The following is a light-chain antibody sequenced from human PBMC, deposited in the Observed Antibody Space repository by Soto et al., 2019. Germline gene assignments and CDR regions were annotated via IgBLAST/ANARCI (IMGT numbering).Light chain of an antibody. CDR3: QQYYNWPRT. Sequence: EIVMTQSPATLSLFPGERATLSCRASQTVSSNLAWYQQKPGQAPRLLTYGASTRATGIPARFSGSGSGTEFTLTISSLQPEDFAVYYCQQYYNWPRTFGQGTKVDIK. CDR1: QTVSSN. CDR2: GAS. J-gene: IGKJ1*01. V-gene: IGKV3-15*01.